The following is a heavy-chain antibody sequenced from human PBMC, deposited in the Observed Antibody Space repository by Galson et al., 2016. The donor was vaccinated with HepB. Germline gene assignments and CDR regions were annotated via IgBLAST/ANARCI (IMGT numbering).Heavy chain of an antibody. CDR2: IYPDDSDT. CDR1: GYSFTSYW. D-gene: IGHD3-3*01. J-gene: IGHJ6*03. CDR3: ARLYDFCSGSNFYHCFCYMDV. V-gene: IGHV5-51*01. Sequence: QSGAEVKKPGESLKISCKGSGYSFTSYWIGWVRQMPGKGLEWMGIIYPDDSDTRYSPSFQGQVTISADKSISTAYLQWSSLKASDTAMYYCARLYDFCSGSNFYHCFCYMDVWGKGTRVSVSS.